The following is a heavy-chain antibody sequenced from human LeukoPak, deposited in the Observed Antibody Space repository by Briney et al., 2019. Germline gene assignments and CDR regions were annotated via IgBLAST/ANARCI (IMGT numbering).Heavy chain of an antibody. CDR1: GGSFSGYY. CDR3: AKTKPYYYYMDV. CDR2: INHSGST. J-gene: IGHJ6*03. Sequence: SETLSLTCAVYGGSFSGYYWSWIRQPPGKGLEWIGEINHSGSTNYNPSLKSRVTISVDTSKNQFSLKLSSVTAADTAVYYCAKTKPYYYYMDVWGKGTTVTVSS. V-gene: IGHV4-34*01.